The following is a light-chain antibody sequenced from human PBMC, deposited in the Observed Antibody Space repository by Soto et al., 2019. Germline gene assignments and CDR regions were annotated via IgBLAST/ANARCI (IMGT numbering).Light chain of an antibody. CDR1: NSDFGDYNH. Sequence: QSALAQPASVSGSPGQSITISCTGTNSDFGDYNHVCWYQQHPGKAPKLMIYEVNNRPSGVSTRFSGSKSGSTASLTISGLQAEDEADYHCCAYATSSSTLVFGGGTKVTVL. V-gene: IGLV2-14*01. CDR3: CAYATSSSTLV. CDR2: EVN. J-gene: IGLJ2*01.